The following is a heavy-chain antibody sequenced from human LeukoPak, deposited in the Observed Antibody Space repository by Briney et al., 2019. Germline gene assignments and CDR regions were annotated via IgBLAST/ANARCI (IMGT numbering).Heavy chain of an antibody. D-gene: IGHD6-13*01. CDR1: GYSFTSYW. V-gene: IGHV5-51*01. CDR3: ARHRFTYSSSWSYGVWFDP. J-gene: IGHJ5*02. CDR2: IYPCDSDI. Sequence: GESLKISCKGSGYSFTSYWIGWVRQMPGKGLEWMGNIYPCDSDIRYSPYFQGQVTISADNSTNTAYMQWSSLKASDTAMYYCARHRFTYSSSWSYGVWFDPWGQGTLVTVSS.